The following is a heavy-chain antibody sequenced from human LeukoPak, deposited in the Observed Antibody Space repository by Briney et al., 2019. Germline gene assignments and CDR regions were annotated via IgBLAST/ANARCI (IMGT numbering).Heavy chain of an antibody. J-gene: IGHJ3*02. V-gene: IGHV3-7*01. D-gene: IGHD6-19*01. Sequence: GGSLRLSCAASGFTFSSYWMSWVRQAPGKGLEWVANIKQDGSEKYYVDSVKGRFTISRDNAKNSLYLQMNSLRAEDTAVYYCARYFDSSGWDLDAFDIWGQGTMVTVSS. CDR2: IKQDGSEK. CDR1: GFTFSSYW. CDR3: ARYFDSSGWDLDAFDI.